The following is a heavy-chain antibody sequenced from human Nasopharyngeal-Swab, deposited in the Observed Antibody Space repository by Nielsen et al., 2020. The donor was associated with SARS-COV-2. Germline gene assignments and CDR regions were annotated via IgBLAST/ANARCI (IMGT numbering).Heavy chain of an antibody. CDR1: GFTFGNYN. D-gene: IGHD3-10*01. V-gene: IGHV3-21*01. CDR3: ARDTGAFDI. Sequence: GESLKISCEGSGFTFGNYNMNWVCQAPGKGLEWVSSISSSSSFIYYADSVKGRFTISRDNAQKSLSLQMNSPRAEDTGVYFCARDTGAFDIWGQGTMVTVSS. J-gene: IGHJ3*02. CDR2: ISSSSSFI.